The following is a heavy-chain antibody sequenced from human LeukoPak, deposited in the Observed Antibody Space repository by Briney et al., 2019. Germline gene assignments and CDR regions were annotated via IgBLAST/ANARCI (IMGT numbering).Heavy chain of an antibody. CDR3: ARSSGTYHFDY. CDR2: ISSSGTTI. V-gene: IGHV3-48*03. J-gene: IGHJ4*02. CDR1: GFSFGSHG. Sequence: SGGSLRLSCTTSGFSFGSHGVHWVRQAPGKGLEWVSYISSSGTTIYYADSVKGRFTISRDNAKNSLFLQVNSLRAEDTAVYYCARSSGTYHFDYWGQGTLVTVSS. D-gene: IGHD1-26*01.